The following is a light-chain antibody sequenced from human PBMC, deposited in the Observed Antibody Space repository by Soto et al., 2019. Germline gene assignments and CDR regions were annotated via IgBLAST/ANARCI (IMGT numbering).Light chain of an antibody. J-gene: IGKJ1*01. CDR3: LHHNSYPWT. Sequence: DIQMTQSPSSLSASVGDRVTITCRASLGIRNDLGWYQQKPGKHPKRMIYAASSLQSGVPPRFSGSRSETEFTLTISSLQPEDFAAYYCLHHNSYPWTCGQGTKVEIK. V-gene: IGKV1-17*01. CDR2: AAS. CDR1: LGIRND.